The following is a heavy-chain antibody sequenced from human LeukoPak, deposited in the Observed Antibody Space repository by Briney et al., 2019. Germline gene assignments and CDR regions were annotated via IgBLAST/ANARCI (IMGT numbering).Heavy chain of an antibody. V-gene: IGHV4-59*01. D-gene: IGHD4-17*01. CDR2: IYYSGST. J-gene: IGHJ4*02. Sequence: SETLSLTCTVSGGSISSYYWSWIRQPPGKGLEWIGYIYYSGSTIYNPSLKSRVTISVDTSKNQFSLELSSVTAADTAVYYCARYGDYVFDLWGQGTLVTVSS. CDR3: ARYGDYVFDL. CDR1: GGSISSYY.